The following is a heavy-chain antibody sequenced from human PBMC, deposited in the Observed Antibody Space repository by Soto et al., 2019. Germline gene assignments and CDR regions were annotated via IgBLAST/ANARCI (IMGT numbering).Heavy chain of an antibody. D-gene: IGHD4-17*01. CDR1: GGSISSSSYY. V-gene: IGHV4-61*05. J-gene: IGHJ4*02. CDR2: IYYSGST. CDR3: ARGGTVSYYFDY. Sequence: SETLSLTCTVSGGSISSSSYYWGWIRQPPGKGLEWIGYIYYSGSTNYNPSLKSRVTISVDTSKNQFSLKLSSVTAADTAVYYCARGGTVSYYFDYWGQGTLVTVSS.